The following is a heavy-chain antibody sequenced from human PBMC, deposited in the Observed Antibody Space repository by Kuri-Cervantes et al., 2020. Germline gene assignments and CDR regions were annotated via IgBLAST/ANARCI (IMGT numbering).Heavy chain of an antibody. D-gene: IGHD4-17*01. V-gene: IGHV6-1*01. CDR3: ARGVGYGDHVQWFDP. Sequence: LRLSCAISGDSVSSNSAAWNWIRQSPSRGLEWLGRTYYRSKWYNDYAVSLKSRITINPDTSKNQFSLQLNSVTPEDTAVYYCARGVGYGDHVQWFDPWGQGTLVTVSS. CDR1: GDSVSSNSAA. CDR2: TYYRSKWYN. J-gene: IGHJ5*02.